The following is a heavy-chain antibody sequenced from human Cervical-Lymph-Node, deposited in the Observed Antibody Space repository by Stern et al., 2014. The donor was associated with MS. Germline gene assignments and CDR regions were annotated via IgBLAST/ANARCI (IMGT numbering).Heavy chain of an antibody. CDR2: GDPNGGRS. V-gene: IGHV1-46*01. CDR1: GNTFSAHY. J-gene: IGHJ4*02. Sequence: VQLAESGAEVRKPGASVKISCRASGNTFSAHYIHWMRLAPGQGLEWMAIGDPNGGRSSGAQRIKGRVILARGTSTTTVYMELSNLTSEDTAVYYCARDGPPIQVAAAGPYFDFGGQGTLVTVSS. D-gene: IGHD6-13*01. CDR3: ARDGPPIQVAAAGPYFDF.